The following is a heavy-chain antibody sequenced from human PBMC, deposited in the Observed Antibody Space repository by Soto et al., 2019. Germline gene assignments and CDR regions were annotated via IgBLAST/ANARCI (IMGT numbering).Heavy chain of an antibody. CDR1: GDSVSSNSAA. J-gene: IGHJ4*02. CDR3: AGDNSSWPYFDY. Sequence: SQTLSLTCAISGDSVSSNSAAWSWVRKCPSRGLEWLGRTYYRCMWFYDYAGSVKGRITINPDTSKNQFSLKLNSVTPDDTVVYYRAGDNSSWPYFDYWGQGNLVTVSS. V-gene: IGHV6-1*01. CDR2: TYYRCMWFY. D-gene: IGHD6-13*01.